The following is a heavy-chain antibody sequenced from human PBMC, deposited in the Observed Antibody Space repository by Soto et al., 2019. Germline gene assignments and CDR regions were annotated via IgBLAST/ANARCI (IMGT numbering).Heavy chain of an antibody. CDR1: GFTVSRNY. CDR3: ARDCDADSGFCPH. J-gene: IGHJ4*02. Sequence: PGGSLRLSCAASGFTVSRNYMGWVRQAPGKGLEWVSVIYTGGDAYYADSVKGRFTISRDNSKNTLSLQMNSLRAEDTAVYYCARDCDADSGFCPHWGQGALVTVS. CDR2: IYTGGDA. V-gene: IGHV3-53*01. D-gene: IGHD3-22*01.